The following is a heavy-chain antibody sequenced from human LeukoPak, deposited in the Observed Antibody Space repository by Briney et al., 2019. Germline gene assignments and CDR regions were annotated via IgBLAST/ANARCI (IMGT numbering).Heavy chain of an antibody. CDR2: IGTAGDT. CDR1: GFTFSSYD. CDR3: ARGLRLGELSDNFDY. V-gene: IGHV3-13*01. Sequence: GGSLRLSCAASGFTFSSYDMHWVRQAKGKVLEWASPIGTAGDTYYPGSVKGRFTISRENAKNSLYLQMNSLRAGDTAVYYCARGLRLGELSDNFDYWGQGTLVTVSS. D-gene: IGHD3-16*02. J-gene: IGHJ4*02.